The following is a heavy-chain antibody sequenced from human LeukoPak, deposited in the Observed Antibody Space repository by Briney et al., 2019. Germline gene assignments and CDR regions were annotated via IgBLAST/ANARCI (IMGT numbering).Heavy chain of an antibody. V-gene: IGHV3-66*01. Sequence: GSLRLSCAASGFTVSSNYMSWVRQAPGKGLEWVSVIYSGGSTYYADSVKGRFTISRDNSKNTLYLQMNSLRAEDTAVYYCARAGGEDYYDSSGYYRPYYYGMDVWGQGTTVTVSS. CDR3: ARAGGEDYYDSSGYYRPYYYGMDV. D-gene: IGHD3-22*01. J-gene: IGHJ6*02. CDR1: GFTVSSNY. CDR2: IYSGGST.